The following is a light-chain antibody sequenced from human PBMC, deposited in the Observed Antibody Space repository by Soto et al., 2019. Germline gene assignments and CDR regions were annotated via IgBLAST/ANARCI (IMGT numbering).Light chain of an antibody. J-gene: IGLJ2*01. V-gene: IGLV2-8*01. CDR2: EVS. CDR1: SSDVGGYNY. CDR3: SSYAGSPISV. Sequence: QSALTQPPSASGSPGQSVTISCTGTSSDVGGYNYVSWYQQHPGKAPKLMIYEVSKRPSGVPDRFSGSKSGNTASLTVSGLQAEDEADYYCSSYAGSPISVFGGGTKLTVL.